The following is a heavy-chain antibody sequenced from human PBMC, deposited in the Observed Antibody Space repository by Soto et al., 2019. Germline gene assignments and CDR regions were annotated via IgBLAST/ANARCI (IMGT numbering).Heavy chain of an antibody. J-gene: IGHJ5*02. Sequence: PSETLSLTCTVSGGSISSYYWSWIRQPPGKGLEGIGYIYYSGSTNYNPSLKSRVTISVDTSKNQFSLKLSSVTAADTAVYYCAGNLEMASNWFDPWGQGTLVAVS. V-gene: IGHV4-59*01. CDR2: IYYSGST. CDR1: GGSISSYY. D-gene: IGHD5-12*01. CDR3: AGNLEMASNWFDP.